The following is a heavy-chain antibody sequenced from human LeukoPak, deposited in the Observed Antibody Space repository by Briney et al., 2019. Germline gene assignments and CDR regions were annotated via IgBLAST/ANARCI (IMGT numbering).Heavy chain of an antibody. J-gene: IGHJ4*02. Sequence: GGSLRLSCAASGFTFSGFEMNWVRQAPGKGLEWVSYISSSGSTRYYADSVKGRFTISRDNAKNSLYLQMNSLRAEDTAVYYCAREEYSGSYYFDYWGQGTLVTVSS. CDR1: GFTFSGFE. D-gene: IGHD1-26*01. CDR3: AREEYSGSYYFDY. CDR2: ISSSGSTR. V-gene: IGHV3-48*03.